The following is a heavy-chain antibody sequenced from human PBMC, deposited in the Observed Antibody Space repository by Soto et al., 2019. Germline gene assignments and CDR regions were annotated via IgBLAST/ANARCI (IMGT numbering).Heavy chain of an antibody. CDR2: IYYSGTT. CDR3: ARLGGYYQAFDQ. Sequence: SETLSLTCSVGGYSISSSNWWGWIRQPPGKGLEWIGYIYYSGTTTYNPSLKSRVTISVDTSKNQFSLKLNSVTAADTAVYYCARLGGYYQAFDQWGQGSLVTVS. D-gene: IGHD3-22*01. CDR1: GYSISSSNW. V-gene: IGHV4-28*01. J-gene: IGHJ4*02.